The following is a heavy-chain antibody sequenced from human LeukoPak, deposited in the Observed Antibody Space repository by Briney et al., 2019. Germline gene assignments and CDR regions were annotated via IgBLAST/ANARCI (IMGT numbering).Heavy chain of an antibody. CDR1: GGTFSSYA. Sequence: ASVKVSCKASGGTFSSYAISWVRQAPGQGLEWMGRIIPILGIANYAQKFQGRVTITADKSTSTAYMELSSLRSEDTAVCYCAGLGYCSSTSCYYPDHYYYGMDVWGQGTRSPSP. J-gene: IGHJ6*02. V-gene: IGHV1-69*04. CDR3: AGLGYCSSTSCYYPDHYYYGMDV. CDR2: IIPILGIA. D-gene: IGHD2-2*01.